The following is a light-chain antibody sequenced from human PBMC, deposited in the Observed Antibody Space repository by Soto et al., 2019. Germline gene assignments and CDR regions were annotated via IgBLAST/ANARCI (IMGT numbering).Light chain of an antibody. CDR1: QSIKSW. Sequence: DTQMTQSPSILSASVGDRVTITCRASQSIKSWLAWYQQKPGKAPKVLIYKASTLQSGVPSRFSGSGSGTEFTLTISILQSDSFVTYCCQRYTNYLTFGQGTKVEIK. V-gene: IGKV1-5*03. CDR2: KAS. CDR3: QRYTNYLT. J-gene: IGKJ1*01.